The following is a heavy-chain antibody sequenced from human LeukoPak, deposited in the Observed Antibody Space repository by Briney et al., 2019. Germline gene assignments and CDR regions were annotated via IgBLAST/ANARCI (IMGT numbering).Heavy chain of an antibody. D-gene: IGHD6-19*01. V-gene: IGHV4-59*01. J-gene: IGHJ4*02. CDR2: IYDSGST. CDR3: VRVLYRGSSSRGWIDL. Sequence: KPSETLSLTCTVSGGSITGYYWSWIRRPPGKGLEWIGQIYDSGSTYYNPSLESRVTISIDTSKNQFSLKLTSVTAADTAVYYCVRVLYRGSSSRGWIDLWGQGILVTVSS. CDR1: GGSITGYY.